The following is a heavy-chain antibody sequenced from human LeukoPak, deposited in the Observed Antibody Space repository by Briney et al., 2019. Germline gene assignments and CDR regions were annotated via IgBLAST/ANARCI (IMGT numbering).Heavy chain of an antibody. V-gene: IGHV3-30*04. J-gene: IGHJ4*02. CDR2: ISYDGSNK. Sequence: GGSLRLSCAASGFTFSSYAMHWVRQAPGKGLEWVAVISYDGSNKYYADSVKGRFTISRDNSKNTLYLQMNSLRAEDTAVYYCAREAPTVTTFLGYFDYWGQGTLVTVSS. CDR3: AREAPTVTTFLGYFDY. D-gene: IGHD4-17*01. CDR1: GFTFSSYA.